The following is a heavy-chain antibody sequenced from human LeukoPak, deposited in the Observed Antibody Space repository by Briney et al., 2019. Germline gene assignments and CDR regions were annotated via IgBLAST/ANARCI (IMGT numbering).Heavy chain of an antibody. CDR2: ISHSSTYM. CDR1: GFTFNSYS. CDR3: ARVPPTTAHS. J-gene: IGHJ4*02. D-gene: IGHD4-17*01. V-gene: IGHV3-21*01. Sequence: GGSLRLSCAASGFTFNSYSMNWVRQTLEKGLEWVSSISHSSTYMYYTDSVKGRFTISRDNAKNSLYLQMNSLRAEDTAVYYCARVPPTTAHSWGQGTLVTVSS.